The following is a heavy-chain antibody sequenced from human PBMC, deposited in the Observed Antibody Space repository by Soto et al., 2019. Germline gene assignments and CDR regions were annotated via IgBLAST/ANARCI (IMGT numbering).Heavy chain of an antibody. D-gene: IGHD3-10*01. CDR2: INPNSGGT. V-gene: IGHV1-2*04. CDR3: ARVYGSGPGDYYLDY. Sequence: GASVKVSCKASGYTFTGYYIQWVRQAPGQGLEWMGWINPNSGGTNYAQKFQGWVTMTRDTSISTAYMELSRLKSDDTAVYYCARVYGSGPGDYYLDYWGQGPMVTVSS. J-gene: IGHJ4*02. CDR1: GYTFTGYY.